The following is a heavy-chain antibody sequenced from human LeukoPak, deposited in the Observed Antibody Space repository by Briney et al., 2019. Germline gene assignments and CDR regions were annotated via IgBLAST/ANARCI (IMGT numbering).Heavy chain of an antibody. D-gene: IGHD4/OR15-4a*01. CDR1: GFIVSSNY. CDR3: ARTSANYGEFLFYY. V-gene: IGHV3-53*01. Sequence: PGGSLRLSCAASGFIVSSNYMSWVRQAPGKGLEWVSVSYSDGSTYYADSVKGRFTISRDNSKNTLYLQMNRLGAEDTAVYYCARTSANYGEFLFYYGSQGTLVTVSS. J-gene: IGHJ4*02. CDR2: SYSDGST.